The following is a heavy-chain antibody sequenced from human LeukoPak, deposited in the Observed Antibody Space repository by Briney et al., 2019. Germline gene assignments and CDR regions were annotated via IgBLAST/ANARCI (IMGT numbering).Heavy chain of an antibody. CDR3: ARGGFDY. V-gene: IGHV4-59*01. Sequence: SETLSLTCTVSGGSISSYYWSWIRQPPGKGLEWIGYIYYSGSTNYNPSLKSRVTISVDTSKDQFSLKLSSVTAADTAVYYCARGGFDYWGQGTLVTVSS. J-gene: IGHJ4*02. CDR2: IYYSGST. CDR1: GGSISSYY.